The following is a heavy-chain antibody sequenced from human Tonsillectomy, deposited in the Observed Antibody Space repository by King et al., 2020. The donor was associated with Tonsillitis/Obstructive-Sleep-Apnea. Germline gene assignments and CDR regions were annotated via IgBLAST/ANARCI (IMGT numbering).Heavy chain of an antibody. J-gene: IGHJ6*02. CDR2: IYPGDSDT. CDR3: AKSAESFGELLKGGMDV. CDR1: GYSFTTYW. Sequence: QLVQSGAEVKKPGESLKISCKGSGYSFTTYWIGWVRQMPGKGLEWMGIIYPGDSDTRYSPSFQGQVTISADKSISTAYLQWSSLKATDTAMYYCAKSAESFGELLKGGMDVWGQGTAVTVSS. D-gene: IGHD3-10*01. V-gene: IGHV5-51*03.